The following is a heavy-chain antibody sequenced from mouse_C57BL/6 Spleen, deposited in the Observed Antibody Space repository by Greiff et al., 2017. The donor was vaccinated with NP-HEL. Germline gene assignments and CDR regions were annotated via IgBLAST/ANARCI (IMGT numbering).Heavy chain of an antibody. CDR3: ARNYYGSSYWFAY. CDR1: GYTFTDYY. Sequence: QVQLQQSGAELVRPGASVKLSCKASGYTFTDYYINWVKQRPGQGLEWIARIYPGSGNTYYNEKFKGKATLTAEKSSSTAYMQLSSLTSEDSAVYFCARNYYGSSYWFAYWGQGTLVTVSA. J-gene: IGHJ3*01. D-gene: IGHD1-1*01. V-gene: IGHV1-76*01. CDR2: IYPGSGNT.